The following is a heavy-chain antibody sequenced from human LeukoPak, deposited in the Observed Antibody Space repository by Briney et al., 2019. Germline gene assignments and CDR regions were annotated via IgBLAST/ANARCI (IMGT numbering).Heavy chain of an antibody. CDR1: GFTFSSYA. J-gene: IGHJ3*02. CDR3: ARGHDAFDI. Sequence: PGGSLRLSCAASGFTFSSYAMHWVRQAPGKVLEWVAVISYDGSNKYYADSVKGRFTISRDNSKNTLYLQMNSLRAEDTAVYYCARGHDAFDIWGQGTMVTVSS. CDR2: ISYDGSNK. V-gene: IGHV3-30-3*01.